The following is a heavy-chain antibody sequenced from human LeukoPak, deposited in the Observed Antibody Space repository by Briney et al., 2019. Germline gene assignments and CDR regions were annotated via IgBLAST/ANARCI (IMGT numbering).Heavy chain of an antibody. V-gene: IGHV4-38-2*02. J-gene: IGHJ4*02. Sequence: PSETLSLTCTVSGYSISSGYYWGWIRQPPGKGLEWIGSIYHSGSTYYNPSLKSRVTISVDTSKNQFSLKLSSVTAADTAVYYCARTVTTNWYFDYWGQGTLVTVSS. CDR3: ARTVTTNWYFDY. CDR1: GYSISSGYY. CDR2: IYHSGST. D-gene: IGHD4-17*01.